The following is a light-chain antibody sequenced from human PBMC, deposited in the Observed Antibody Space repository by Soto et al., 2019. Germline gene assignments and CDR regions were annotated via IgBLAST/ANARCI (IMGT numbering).Light chain of an antibody. J-gene: IGLJ2*01. CDR2: DNN. V-gene: IGLV1-40*01. CDR3: QSSDSSLSPAHVV. Sequence: QSVLTQPPSVSGTPGQRVTISCTGSFSNIGAGYDVHWYQQLPGTAPRLLISDNNNRPSGVPDRFSASKSGTSASLAISGLQAEDEADYFCQSSDSSLSPAHVVFGGGTKLTVL. CDR1: FSNIGAGYD.